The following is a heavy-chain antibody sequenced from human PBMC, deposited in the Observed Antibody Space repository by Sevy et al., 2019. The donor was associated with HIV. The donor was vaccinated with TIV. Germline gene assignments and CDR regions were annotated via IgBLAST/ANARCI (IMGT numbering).Heavy chain of an antibody. V-gene: IGHV4-4*02. CDR3: ASLVVVAAAIGGIAAAHMDF. CDR1: GGSISSSNW. Sequence: SETLSLTCAVSGGSISSSNWWSWVRQPPGKGLEWIGEIYRSGSTNYNPSLKSRVTISVDKSKNQFSLRLSSVTAAETAVYYCASLVVVAAAIGGIAAAHMDFWGKGTTVTVSS. J-gene: IGHJ6*03. CDR2: IYRSGST. D-gene: IGHD2-2*01.